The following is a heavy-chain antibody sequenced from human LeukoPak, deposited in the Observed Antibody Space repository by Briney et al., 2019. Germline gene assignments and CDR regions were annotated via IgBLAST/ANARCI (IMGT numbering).Heavy chain of an antibody. Sequence: GASVKVSCKASGYTFTSYYMHWVRQAPGQGLEWMGIINPSGGSTSYAQKFQGRVTMTRDMSTSTLYMELSSLRSEDTAVYYCARQNSSSSQVVHYYYYMDVWGKGTTVTVSS. D-gene: IGHD6-6*01. CDR1: GYTFTSYY. V-gene: IGHV1-46*01. CDR2: INPSGGST. J-gene: IGHJ6*03. CDR3: ARQNSSSSQVVHYYYYMDV.